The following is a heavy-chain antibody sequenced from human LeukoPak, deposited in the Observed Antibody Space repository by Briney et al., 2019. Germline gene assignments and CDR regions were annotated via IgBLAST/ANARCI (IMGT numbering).Heavy chain of an antibody. J-gene: IGHJ6*03. Sequence: GASVKVSCKASGYTFTGYYMHWVRQAPGQGLEWMGWINPNSGGTNYAQKFQGRVTMTRDTSISTAYMELSRLRSDDMAVYYCARTLVDYDFWSGLYYYYYMDVWGKGTTVTVSS. D-gene: IGHD3-3*01. CDR1: GYTFTGYY. CDR2: INPNSGGT. V-gene: IGHV1-2*02. CDR3: ARTLVDYDFWSGLYYYYYMDV.